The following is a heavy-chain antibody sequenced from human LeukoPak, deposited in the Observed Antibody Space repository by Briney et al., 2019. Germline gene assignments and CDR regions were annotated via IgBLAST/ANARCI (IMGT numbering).Heavy chain of an antibody. CDR3: ARDSGGGPDTSGYSGY. V-gene: IGHV3-33*01. D-gene: IGHD3-22*01. J-gene: IGHJ4*02. CDR2: IWYDGSNK. CDR1: GFTFSGCG. Sequence: TGGSLRLSCSASGFTFSGCGMHWVRQAPGKGLEWVAVIWYDGSNKYYADSVKGRFTISRDNSKNTLYLQMNSLRADDTAVYYCARDSGGGPDTSGYSGYWGQGTLVTVSS.